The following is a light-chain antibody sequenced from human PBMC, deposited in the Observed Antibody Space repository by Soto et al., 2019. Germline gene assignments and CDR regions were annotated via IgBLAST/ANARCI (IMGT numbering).Light chain of an antibody. CDR2: KAS. V-gene: IGKV1-5*03. J-gene: IGKJ1*01. Sequence: DIPMTQSPSTLSASVGDRVTITCRASQSISSWLAWYQQKPGKAPKLLIYKASSLESGVPSRFSGSGSGTEFTLTISSLQPDDFAIYYCQQYNGYSRAFGQGTKVDIK. CDR1: QSISSW. CDR3: QQYNGYSRA.